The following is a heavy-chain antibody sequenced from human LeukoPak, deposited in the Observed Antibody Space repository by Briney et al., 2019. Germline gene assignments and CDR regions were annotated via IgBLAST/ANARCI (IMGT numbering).Heavy chain of an antibody. J-gene: IGHJ4*02. V-gene: IGHV3-33*01. CDR1: GFTFSSYG. D-gene: IGHD4-23*01. CDR2: IWYDGSNK. Sequence: PGRSLRLSCAASGFTFSSYGMHWVRQASGKGLEWVAVIWYDGSNKYYADSVKGRFTTSRDNVENSLYLQMNSLRDEDTAVYYCARVAAGYSVNYFDYWGQGTLVTVSS. CDR3: ARVAAGYSVNYFDY.